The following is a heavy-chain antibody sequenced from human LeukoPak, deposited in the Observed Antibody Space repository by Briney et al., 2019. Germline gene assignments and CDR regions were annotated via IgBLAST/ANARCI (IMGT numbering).Heavy chain of an antibody. D-gene: IGHD2-15*01. CDR3: ASHAVAADIFDY. J-gene: IGHJ4*02. CDR1: GFTFSSYG. CDR2: ISYDGSNK. Sequence: PGGSLRLSCAASGFTFSSYGMHWVRQAPGKGLEWVAVISYDGSNKYYADSVKGRFTISRDNSKNTLYLQMNSLRAEDTAVCYCASHAVAADIFDYWGQGTLVTVSS. V-gene: IGHV3-30*03.